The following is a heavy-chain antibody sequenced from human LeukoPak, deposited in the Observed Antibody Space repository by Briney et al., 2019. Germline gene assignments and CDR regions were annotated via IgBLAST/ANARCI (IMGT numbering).Heavy chain of an antibody. CDR2: INSGSSTI. J-gene: IGHJ3*02. V-gene: IGHV3-48*02. CDR3: ARVLLERPGIDSFDM. D-gene: IGHD1-1*01. Sequence: GGSLRLSCGASGFRLGSYSMDWVRQAPGKGPEWVSHINSGSSTIYYADSVKGRFTISRDNAGNSLYLQMDSLRDEDTAVYYCARVLLERPGIDSFDMWGQGTMVTVSS. CDR1: GFRLGSYS.